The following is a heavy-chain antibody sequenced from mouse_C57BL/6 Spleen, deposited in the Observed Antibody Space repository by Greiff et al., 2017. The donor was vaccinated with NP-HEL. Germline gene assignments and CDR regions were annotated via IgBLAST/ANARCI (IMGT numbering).Heavy chain of an antibody. J-gene: IGHJ3*01. Sequence: EVMLVESGGGLVQPGGSLKLSCAASGFTFSDYYMYWVRQTPEKRLEWVAYISNGGGSTYYPDTVKGRFTISRDNAKNTLYLQMSRLKSEDTAMYYCARGTTVVATPFAYWGQGTLVTVSA. V-gene: IGHV5-12*01. CDR2: ISNGGGST. CDR1: GFTFSDYY. CDR3: ARGTTVVATPFAY. D-gene: IGHD1-1*01.